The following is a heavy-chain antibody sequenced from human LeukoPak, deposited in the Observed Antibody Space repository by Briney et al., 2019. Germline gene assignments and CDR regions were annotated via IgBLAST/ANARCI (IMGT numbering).Heavy chain of an antibody. CDR2: IYSGDTT. J-gene: IGHJ4*02. CDR3: ASILRSSSGYYFDY. Sequence: GGSLRLSCAASGFTVSTNYMSWVRPAPGKGLEWVSVIYSGDTTFYADSVRGKFTISRDNSKNTLYLQTNSLRAEDTAVYYCASILRSSSGYYFDYWGQGTLVTVSS. CDR1: GFTVSTNY. D-gene: IGHD3-10*01. V-gene: IGHV3-66*01.